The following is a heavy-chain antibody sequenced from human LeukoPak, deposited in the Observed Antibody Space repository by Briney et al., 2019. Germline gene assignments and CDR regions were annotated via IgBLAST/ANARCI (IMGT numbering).Heavy chain of an antibody. CDR1: GGSISGSY. CDR3: ANTVRGLLYYFES. CDR2: ICASGNT. D-gene: IGHD2/OR15-2a*01. J-gene: IGHJ4*02. Sequence: SETLSLTCTVSGGSISGSYWSWIRQPAGKGLECLGRICASGNTNYSPSLKSRVTMSADTSKSQFSPKLNSVTAADTAVYYCANTVRGLLYYFESWGQGALVTVSS. V-gene: IGHV4-4*07.